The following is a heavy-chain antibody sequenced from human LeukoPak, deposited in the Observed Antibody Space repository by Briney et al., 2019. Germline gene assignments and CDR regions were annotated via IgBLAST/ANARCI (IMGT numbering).Heavy chain of an antibody. CDR2: IYYSGST. CDR3: ARHREYDFWSGYSGPYWYFDL. V-gene: IGHV4-39*01. D-gene: IGHD3/OR15-3a*01. Sequence: PSETLSLTCTVSGGSISSSSYYWGWIRQPPGKGLEWIGSIYYSGSTYYNPSLRSRVTISVDTSKNQFSLKLSSVTAADTAVYYCARHREYDFWSGYSGPYWYFDLWGRGTLVTVSS. CDR1: GGSISSSSYY. J-gene: IGHJ2*01.